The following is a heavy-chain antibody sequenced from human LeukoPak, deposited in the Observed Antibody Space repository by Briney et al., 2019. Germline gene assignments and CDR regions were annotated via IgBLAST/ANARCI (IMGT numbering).Heavy chain of an antibody. CDR1: GGSISSSSYY. CDR3: ARQRGGGYWYFDL. Sequence: SETLSLNCTVSGGSISSSSYYWGWIRQPPGKGLEWIGIIYYSATTYYNPSLKSRVTISVDTSKNHFSPKLSSVTAADTAIYYCARQRGGGYWYFDLWGRGTLVTVSS. V-gene: IGHV4-39*01. CDR2: IYYSATT. J-gene: IGHJ2*01.